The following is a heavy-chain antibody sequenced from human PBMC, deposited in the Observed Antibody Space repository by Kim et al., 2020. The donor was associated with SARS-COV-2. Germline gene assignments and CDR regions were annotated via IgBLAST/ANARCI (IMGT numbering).Heavy chain of an antibody. V-gene: IGHV3-30*04. J-gene: IGHJ4*02. D-gene: IGHD3-22*01. CDR3: ASPIVYYGVITTVDY. CDR2: ISYDGSNK. Sequence: GGSLRLSCAASGFTFSSYAMHWVRQAPGKGLEWVAVISYDGSNKYYADSVKGRFTISRDNYKNTLYLQMNSLRAEDTAVYYCASPIVYYGVITTVDYWGQGTLVTVSS. CDR1: GFTFSSYA.